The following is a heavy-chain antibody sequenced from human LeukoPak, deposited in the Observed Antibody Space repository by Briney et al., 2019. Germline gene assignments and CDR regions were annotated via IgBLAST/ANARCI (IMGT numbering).Heavy chain of an antibody. V-gene: IGHV3-74*01. J-gene: IGHJ1*01. D-gene: IGHD3-22*01. CDR2: IKSDGST. CDR3: ARAPSEIGGYYPEYFRH. Sequence: PGGSLRLSCAASGFTFSTYWMHWVRQAPGKGLVWVSRIKSDGSTNYADSVKGRFTISGDNANNTLSLQMNSLRPEDTGVYYCARAPSEIGGYYPEYFRHWGPGTLVPVSS. CDR1: GFTFSTYW.